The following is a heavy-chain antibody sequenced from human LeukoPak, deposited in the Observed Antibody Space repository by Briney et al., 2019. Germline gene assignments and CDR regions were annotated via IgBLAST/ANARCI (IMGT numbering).Heavy chain of an antibody. CDR1: GFTVSSNY. D-gene: IGHD2-2*01. CDR3: AKDGRISRYCSSTSCYYFSFYFDY. J-gene: IGHJ4*02. Sequence: GGSLRLSCAASGFTVSSNYMSWVRQAPGKGLEWVAFIRYDGSNKYYADSVKGRFTISRDNSKNTLYLQMNSLRAEDTAVYYCAKDGRISRYCSSTSCYYFSFYFDYWGQGTLVTVSS. CDR2: IRYDGSNK. V-gene: IGHV3-30*02.